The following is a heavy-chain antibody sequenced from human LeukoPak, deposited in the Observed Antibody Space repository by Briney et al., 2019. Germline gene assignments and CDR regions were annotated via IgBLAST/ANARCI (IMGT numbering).Heavy chain of an antibody. V-gene: IGHV3-9*03. Sequence: PGRSLRLSCAASGFTFDDYAMHWVRQAPGKGLEWVSGISWNSGNIGYADSVKGRFTISRDNAKNSLYLQMNSLRAEDMALYYCAKDIAAAGNFDYWGRGTLVTVSS. D-gene: IGHD6-13*01. J-gene: IGHJ4*02. CDR3: AKDIAAAGNFDY. CDR2: ISWNSGNI. CDR1: GFTFDDYA.